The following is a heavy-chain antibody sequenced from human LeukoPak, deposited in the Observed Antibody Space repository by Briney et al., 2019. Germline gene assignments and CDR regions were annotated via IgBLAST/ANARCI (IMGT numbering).Heavy chain of an antibody. Sequence: GESLKISCKGSGYSFTSYWIGWVRQMPGKGLEWMGIIYPGDSDTRYSPTFQGQVTISADKSISTAYQQWSSLKASDTAMYYCARDYDSSGYYSNWFDPWGQGTLVTVSS. V-gene: IGHV5-51*01. CDR2: IYPGDSDT. J-gene: IGHJ5*02. CDR1: GYSFTSYW. D-gene: IGHD3-22*01. CDR3: ARDYDSSGYYSNWFDP.